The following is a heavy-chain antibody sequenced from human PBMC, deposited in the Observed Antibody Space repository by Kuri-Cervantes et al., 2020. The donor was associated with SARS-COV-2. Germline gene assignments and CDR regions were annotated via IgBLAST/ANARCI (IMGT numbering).Heavy chain of an antibody. V-gene: IGHV4-34*01. CDR2: INHSGST. Sequence: SQTLSLTCAVYGGSFSGYYWSWIRQPPGKGLEWIGEINHSGSTNYNPSLKSRVTISVDTSKNQFSLKLSSVTAADTAVYYCARLSGDAFDIWGQGTMVTVSS. CDR1: GGSFSGYY. CDR3: ARLSGDAFDI. J-gene: IGHJ3*02.